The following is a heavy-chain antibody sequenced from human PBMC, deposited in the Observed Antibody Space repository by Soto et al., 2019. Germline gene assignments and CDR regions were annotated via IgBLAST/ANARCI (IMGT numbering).Heavy chain of an antibody. CDR2: ISSNGVGT. CDR3: ARRARPDFYYMDV. D-gene: IGHD6-6*01. CDR1: GFTLSGYA. V-gene: IGHV3-64*01. Sequence: EVQLAESGGGLAQPGGSLRLSCAASGFTLSGYAMDWVRQAPGKGLEYVSGISSNGVGTYYANSVQGRFTISRDNSKNTVYLQMDSLRPEDMAVYYCARRARPDFYYMDVWGKGTTVTVS. J-gene: IGHJ6*03.